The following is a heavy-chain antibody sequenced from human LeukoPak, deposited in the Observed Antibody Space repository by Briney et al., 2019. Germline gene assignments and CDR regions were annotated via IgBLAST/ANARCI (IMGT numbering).Heavy chain of an antibody. J-gene: IGHJ4*02. CDR2: IYYSGST. V-gene: IGHV4-39*07. Sequence: KTSETLSLTCTVSGGSISSSSYYWGWIRQPPGKGLEWIGSIYYSGSTYYNPSLKSRVTISVDTSKNQFSLKLSSVTAADTAVYYCARWGGFNYYESSGFDYWGQGTLVTVSS. CDR1: GGSISSSSYY. D-gene: IGHD3-22*01. CDR3: ARWGGFNYYESSGFDY.